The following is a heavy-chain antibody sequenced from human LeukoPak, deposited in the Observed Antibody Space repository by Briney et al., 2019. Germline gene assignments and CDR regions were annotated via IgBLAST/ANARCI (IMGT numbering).Heavy chain of an antibody. CDR3: ARHPGIQLRIDN. D-gene: IGHD5-18*01. V-gene: IGHV4-59*08. CDR2: VYDNGIT. Sequence: SETLSLTCTVSGGSVSRYYWSWIRQPPGKGLEWIGYVYDNGITSYNPSLKSRVTISADTSKNQFSLNLISVTAADTAVYFCARHPGIQLRIDNWGQGTLVTVSS. J-gene: IGHJ4*02. CDR1: GGSVSRYY.